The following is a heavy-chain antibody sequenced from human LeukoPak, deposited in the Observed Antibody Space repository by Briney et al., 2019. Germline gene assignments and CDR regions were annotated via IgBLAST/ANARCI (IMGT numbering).Heavy chain of an antibody. CDR1: GYTFTSYG. V-gene: IGHV1-18*01. J-gene: IGHJ6*03. CDR3: ARATATPSPYYYYYYMDV. CDR2: ISAYNGNT. D-gene: IGHD5-12*01. Sequence: ASVKVSCKASGYTFTSYGISWVRQAPGQGLEWMGWISAYNGNTNYAQKLQGRVTMTTDTSTSTAYMELRSLRSDDTAVYYCARATATPSPYYYYYYMDVWGKGTTVTVSS.